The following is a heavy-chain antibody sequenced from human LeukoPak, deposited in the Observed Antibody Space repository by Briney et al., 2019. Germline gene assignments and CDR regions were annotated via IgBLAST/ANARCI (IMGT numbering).Heavy chain of an antibody. J-gene: IGHJ6*03. CDR1: GFTFSSYG. CDR2: IRYDGSNK. Sequence: GGSLRLSCAASGFTFSSYGMHWVRQAPGKGLEWVAFIRYDGSNKYYADSVKGRFTISRDNSKNTLFLQMNSLRAEDTAVYYCAKNGDRGAYCSGGSCYPYYYYNMDVWGKGTTVTISS. V-gene: IGHV3-30*02. CDR3: AKNGDRGAYCSGGSCYPYYYYNMDV. D-gene: IGHD2-15*01.